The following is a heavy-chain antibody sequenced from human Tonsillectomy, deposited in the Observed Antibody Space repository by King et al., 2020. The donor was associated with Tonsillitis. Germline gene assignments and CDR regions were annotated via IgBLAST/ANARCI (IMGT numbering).Heavy chain of an antibody. D-gene: IGHD6-13*01. Sequence: VQLVESGGGLVQPGGSLRLSCAASGFTFSSYAMSWVRQAPGKGLEWVSAISGSGSSTYYTDSVKGRFTISRDNPKNTLYLQMNSLRAEDTAIYYCAKDTTRTRKAAATNHGGQGTLVTVSS. CDR2: ISGSGSST. V-gene: IGHV3-23*04. CDR1: GFTFSSYA. J-gene: IGHJ4*02. CDR3: AKDTTRTRKAAATNH.